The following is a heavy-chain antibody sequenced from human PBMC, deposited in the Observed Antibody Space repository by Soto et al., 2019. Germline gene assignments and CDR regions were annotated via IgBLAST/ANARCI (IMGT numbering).Heavy chain of an antibody. J-gene: IGHJ4*02. CDR3: ARHLRSGYEN. V-gene: IGHV4-59*08. CDR1: GGSISSYD. CDR2: IYYSGST. Sequence: PSESLSLTCTVSGGSISSYDGSWIRQPPGKGLEWIGYIYYSGSTNYNPSLKSRVTISVDTSKNQFSLKLSSVTAADTAVYYCARHLRSGYENWGQGTLVTVSS. D-gene: IGHD5-12*01.